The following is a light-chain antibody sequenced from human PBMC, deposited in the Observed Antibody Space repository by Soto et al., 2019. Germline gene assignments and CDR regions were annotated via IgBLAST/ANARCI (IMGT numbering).Light chain of an antibody. J-gene: IGLJ1*01. CDR2: DVS. Sequence: QSALTQPAAVSGSPAQSITISCTGTNSDVGGYNYVSWYQQHPGKAPKLMIFDVSNRPSGVSNRFSGSKSGNTASLTISGLQAEDEVDYYCTSWTTSNSYVFGTGTKLTVL. CDR3: TSWTTSNSYV. CDR1: NSDVGGYNY. V-gene: IGLV2-14*01.